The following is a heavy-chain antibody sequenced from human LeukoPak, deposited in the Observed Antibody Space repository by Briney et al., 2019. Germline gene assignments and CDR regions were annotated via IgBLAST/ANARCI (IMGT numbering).Heavy chain of an antibody. CDR3: ATDTFEH. CDR2: YNPEDGET. V-gene: IGHV1-24*01. Sequence: ASVTVSFKVSGYTLTEVSMHWVRQAPGKGLEWMGGYNPEDGETTYAQKFQGRLTMTEDTSADTVYMELSSLRSEDTAVYYCATDTFEHWGQGTQVTVSS. J-gene: IGHJ4*02. CDR1: GYTLTEVS.